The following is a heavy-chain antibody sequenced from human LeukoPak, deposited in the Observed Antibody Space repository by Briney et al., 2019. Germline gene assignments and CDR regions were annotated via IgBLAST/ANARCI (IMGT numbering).Heavy chain of an antibody. J-gene: IGHJ4*02. V-gene: IGHV3-30*02. Sequence: GGSLRLSCAASGFTFSSYGMHWVRQAPGKGLEWVAFIRYDGSNKYYADSVKGRFTISRDNSKNTLYLQMNSLRAEDTAVYYCAKDGLPYYGSGSSIDYWGQGTLVTVSS. CDR2: IRYDGSNK. D-gene: IGHD3-10*01. CDR3: AKDGLPYYGSGSSIDY. CDR1: GFTFSSYG.